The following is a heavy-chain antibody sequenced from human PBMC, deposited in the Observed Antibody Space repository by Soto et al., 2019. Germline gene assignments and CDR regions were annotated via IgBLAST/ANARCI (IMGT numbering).Heavy chain of an antibody. D-gene: IGHD3-22*01. J-gene: IGHJ4*02. CDR2: IYYSGST. CDR1: GGSISSYY. CDR3: AKSRYSDSSGDFYDY. V-gene: IGHV4-59*01. Sequence: SETLSLTCTVSGGSISSYYWSWIRQPPGKGLEWIGYIYYSGSTNYNPSLKSRVTISVDTSKNQFSLKLSSVTAADTAVYYCAKSRYSDSSGDFYDYWGQGTLVTVSS.